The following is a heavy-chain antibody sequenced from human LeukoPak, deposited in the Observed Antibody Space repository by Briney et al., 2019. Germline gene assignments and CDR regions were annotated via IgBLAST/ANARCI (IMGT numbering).Heavy chain of an antibody. CDR1: GFTLSRYW. J-gene: IGHJ6*02. CDR3: ARGNYYGMDV. CDR2: INSDGSST. V-gene: IGHV3-74*01. Sequence: GGSLRLSCAASGFTLSRYWMHWVRQAPGKGLVWVSRINSDGSSTSYADSVKGRFTISRDNAKNTLYLQMNGLRAEDTAVYYCARGNYYGMDVWGQGTTVTVSS.